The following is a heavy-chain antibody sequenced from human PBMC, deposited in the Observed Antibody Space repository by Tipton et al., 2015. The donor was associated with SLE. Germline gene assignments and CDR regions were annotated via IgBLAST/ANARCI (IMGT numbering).Heavy chain of an antibody. CDR3: ARLVKQQLLGYYYYMDV. CDR1: GYSFTSYW. Sequence: QLVQSGAEVKKPGESLRISCKGSGYSFTSYWISWVRQMPGKGLEWMGRIDPSDSYTNYSPSFQGHVTISADKSISTAYLQWSSLKASDTAMYYCARLVKQQLLGYYYYMDVWGKGTTVTVSS. CDR2: IDPSDSYT. D-gene: IGHD5-18*01. V-gene: IGHV5-10-1*01. J-gene: IGHJ6*03.